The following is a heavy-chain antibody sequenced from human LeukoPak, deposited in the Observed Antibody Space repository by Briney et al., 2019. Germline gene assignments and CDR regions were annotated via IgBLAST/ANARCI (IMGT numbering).Heavy chain of an antibody. Sequence: GGSLRLSCAASGFTFSSYAMSWVRQAPGKGLEWVSAISGSGGSTYYADSVKGRFTISRDNSKNTLYLQMNSLRAEDTAVYYCASGDPMWFGELFPFDYWGQGTLVTVSS. CDR2: ISGSGGST. J-gene: IGHJ4*02. CDR1: GFTFSSYA. V-gene: IGHV3-23*01. CDR3: ASGDPMWFGELFPFDY. D-gene: IGHD3-10*01.